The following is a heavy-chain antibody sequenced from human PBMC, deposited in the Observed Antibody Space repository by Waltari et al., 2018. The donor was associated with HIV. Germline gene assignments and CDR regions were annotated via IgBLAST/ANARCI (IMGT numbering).Heavy chain of an antibody. V-gene: IGHV3-30*18. CDR3: AKDLDFSSGWYWDY. J-gene: IGHJ4*02. Sequence: QVQLVESGGGVVQPGRSLRLSCAASGFTFSSYGLHWVRQAPGKGLEWVAVISYDGSNKYYADSVKGRFTISRDNSKNTLYLQMNSLRAEDTAVYYCAKDLDFSSGWYWDYWGQGTLVTVSS. CDR1: GFTFSSYG. D-gene: IGHD6-19*01. CDR2: ISYDGSNK.